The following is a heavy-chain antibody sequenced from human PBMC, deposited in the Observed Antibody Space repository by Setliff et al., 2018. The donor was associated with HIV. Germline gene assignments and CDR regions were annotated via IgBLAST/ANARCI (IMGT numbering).Heavy chain of an antibody. CDR2: IFYSGST. D-gene: IGHD2-21*02. CDR1: GGSVSTGNYY. CDR3: ARQTATGSSATFDC. V-gene: IGHV4-61*01. Sequence: TLSLTCTVSGGSVSTGNYYWNWIRLPPGKGLEWIGYIFYSGSTNYNPSLKSRLTMSVDTSNNQFSLKLSSVTAADTAVYYCARQTATGSSATFDCWGQGTLVTVSS. J-gene: IGHJ4*02.